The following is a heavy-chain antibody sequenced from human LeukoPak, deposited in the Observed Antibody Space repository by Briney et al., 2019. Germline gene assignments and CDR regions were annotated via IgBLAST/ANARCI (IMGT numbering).Heavy chain of an antibody. CDR2: ISGSGGNT. CDR3: AKFWGGLDY. J-gene: IGHJ4*02. D-gene: IGHD3-16*01. V-gene: IGHV3-23*01. Sequence: GGSLRLSCAASGFTFSNYAMSWVRQAPGKGLEWVSAISGSGGNTYYADSVTGRFTISRDNSKFTLYLQMNSLRAEDTAVYYCAKFWGGLDYWGQGTLVTVSS. CDR1: GFTFSNYA.